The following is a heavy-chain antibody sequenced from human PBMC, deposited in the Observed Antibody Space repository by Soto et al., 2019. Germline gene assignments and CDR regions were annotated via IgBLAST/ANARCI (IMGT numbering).Heavy chain of an antibody. D-gene: IGHD3-9*01. Sequence: QVQLVESGGGVVQPGGSLRLSCAASGFTFRSYGMHWARQAPGRGLEWVAVISYDGSYKSYEDSVKGRFTISRDNYKNTVERQRYSLRAECTAVYYCAKDFIPLSHDIYLDSWGQGPLVTVSS. CDR1: GFTFRSYG. CDR2: ISYDGSYK. CDR3: AKDFIPLSHDIYLDS. V-gene: IGHV3-30*18. J-gene: IGHJ4*02.